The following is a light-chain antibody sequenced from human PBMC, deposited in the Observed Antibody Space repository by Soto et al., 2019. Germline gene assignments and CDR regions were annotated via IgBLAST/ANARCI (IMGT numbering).Light chain of an antibody. CDR1: RSNIGTGYE. J-gene: IGLJ7*01. CDR2: ADT. CDR3: QSYDNSLGGSV. Sequence: QPVLTQPPSVSGAPGQRVTISCTGSRSNIGTGYEVHWYQHLPGTAPKLLIYADTSRPSGVPDRFSGSKSGTSAALAITGLLAEDEGVYYCQSYDNSLGGSVFGGGTQLTVL. V-gene: IGLV1-40*01.